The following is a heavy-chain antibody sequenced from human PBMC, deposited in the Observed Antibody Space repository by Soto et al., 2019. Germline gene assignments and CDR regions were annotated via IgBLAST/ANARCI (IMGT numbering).Heavy chain of an antibody. CDR1: GGSINSGDYY. Sequence: QVQLQESGPGLVKPSQTLSLTCTVSGGSINSGDYYWSWIRQHPGKGLEWIGYIYYSGSTYYNPALKSRVTISVETSQSQVSLKLSSVTAEDTAVYYCARVEDEGSGWELGLGRTYKWFDPWGQGTLVTVSS. CDR2: IYYSGST. D-gene: IGHD6-19*01. V-gene: IGHV4-31*03. J-gene: IGHJ5*02. CDR3: ARVEDEGSGWELGLGRTYKWFDP.